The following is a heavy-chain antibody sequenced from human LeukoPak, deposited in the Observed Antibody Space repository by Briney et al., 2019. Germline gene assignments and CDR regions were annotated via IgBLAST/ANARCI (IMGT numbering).Heavy chain of an antibody. CDR2: INHSGST. CDR3: AKKDYYYMDV. V-gene: IGHV4-34*01. CDR1: GGSFSGYY. Sequence: DPSETLSLTCAVYGGSFSGYYWSWIRQPPGKGLEWIGEINHSGSTNYNPSLKSRVTISVDTSKNQFSLKLNSVTAADTAVYYCAKKDYYYMDVWGKGTTVTVSS. J-gene: IGHJ6*03.